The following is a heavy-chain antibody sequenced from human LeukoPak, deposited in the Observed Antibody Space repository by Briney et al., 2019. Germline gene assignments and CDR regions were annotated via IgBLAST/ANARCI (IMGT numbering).Heavy chain of an antibody. CDR2: IYSGGST. Sequence: GGSLRLSCAASGFTVSSNYMSWVRQAPGKGLEWVSVIYSGGSTYYADSVKGRFTISRDNSKNTLYLQMNSLRAEDTAVYYCAKDRGYYYDSSGLEVDYWGQGTLVTVSS. D-gene: IGHD3-22*01. V-gene: IGHV3-66*01. CDR3: AKDRGYYYDSSGLEVDY. CDR1: GFTVSSNY. J-gene: IGHJ4*02.